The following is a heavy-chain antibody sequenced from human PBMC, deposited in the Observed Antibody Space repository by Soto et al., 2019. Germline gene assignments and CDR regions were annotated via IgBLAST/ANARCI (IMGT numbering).Heavy chain of an antibody. CDR3: AKDLTGYYYYYGMDV. CDR2: ISYDGSNK. V-gene: IGHV3-30*18. CDR1: GFTFSNYG. J-gene: IGHJ6*02. D-gene: IGHD7-27*01. Sequence: TGGSLRLSCAASGFTFSNYGMHWVRQAPGKGLEWVAVISYDGSNKYYADSVKGRFTISRDNSKNTLYLQMNSLRADDTAVYYCAKDLTGYYYYYGMDVWGQGTTVTVSS.